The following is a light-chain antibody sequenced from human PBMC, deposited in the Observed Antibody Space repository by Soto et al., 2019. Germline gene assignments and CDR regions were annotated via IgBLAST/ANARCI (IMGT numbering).Light chain of an antibody. J-gene: IGKJ4*01. V-gene: IGKV1-39*01. CDR1: QSISNY. CDR2: AAS. Sequence: DMAMTQSPSSLSASVGDRVTITCRASQSISNYLNWYQHKPGKVPKLLIYAASSLQSGVPIRFSGSGSGTDFTLTINSLQPEDFATYYCQQSYGTPLTFGGGTKIEIK. CDR3: QQSYGTPLT.